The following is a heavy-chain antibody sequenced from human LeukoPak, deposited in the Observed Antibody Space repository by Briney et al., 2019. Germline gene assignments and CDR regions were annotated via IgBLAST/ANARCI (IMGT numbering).Heavy chain of an antibody. Sequence: SQTLSLTYAISGDSVSSNSAAWNLVRLSPSRGLEWLGRTYYRSKWYSHYSVSVKSRITINPDTSRNQFSLQLNSVTPEDTAVYYCARGPGYFQHWGQGTLVTVPS. CDR2: TYYRSKWYS. D-gene: IGHD2-8*02. V-gene: IGHV6-1*01. CDR1: GDSVSSNSAA. J-gene: IGHJ1*01. CDR3: ARGPGYFQH.